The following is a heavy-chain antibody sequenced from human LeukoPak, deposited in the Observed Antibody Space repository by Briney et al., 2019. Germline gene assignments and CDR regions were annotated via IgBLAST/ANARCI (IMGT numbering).Heavy chain of an antibody. D-gene: IGHD6-19*01. J-gene: IGHJ4*02. CDR1: GFTVSSNY. CDR2: IYSGGST. CDR3: ARDQSSGWLLFDY. V-gene: IGHV3-53*01. Sequence: GGSLRLSCAASGFTVSSNYMSWVRQAPGKGLEWVSVIYSGGSTYYADSVKGRFTISRDNSKNTLYLQMNSLRAEDTAVYSCARDQSSGWLLFDYWGQGTLVTVSS.